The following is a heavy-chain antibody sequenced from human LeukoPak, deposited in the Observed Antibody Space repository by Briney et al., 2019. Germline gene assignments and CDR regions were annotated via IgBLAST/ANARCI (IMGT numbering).Heavy chain of an antibody. V-gene: IGHV3-48*02. J-gene: IGHJ6*02. Sequence: GGSLRLSCAASGFTVSSNYMSWVRQAPGKGLEWVSSISSSSSTIYYADSVKGRFTISRDNAKNSLYLQMNSLRDEDTAVYYCARGIKYYYGMDVWGQGTTVTVSS. CDR2: ISSSSSTI. CDR3: ARGIKYYYGMDV. CDR1: GFTVSSNY. D-gene: IGHD3-10*01.